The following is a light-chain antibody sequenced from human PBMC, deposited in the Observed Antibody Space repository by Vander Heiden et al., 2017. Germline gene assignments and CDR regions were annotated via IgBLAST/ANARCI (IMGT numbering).Light chain of an antibody. CDR3: QQYYSTLGT. CDR2: WAS. V-gene: IGKV4-1*01. J-gene: IGKJ1*01. CDR1: QSVLYSSNNKNY. Sequence: DIVMTQSPDSLAVSLGGRATINCKSSQSVLYSSNNKNYLAWYQQKPGQPPKLLIYWASTRESGVPDRFSGSGSGTDFTLTISSLQAEDVAVYYCQQYYSTLGTFGQGTKVEIK.